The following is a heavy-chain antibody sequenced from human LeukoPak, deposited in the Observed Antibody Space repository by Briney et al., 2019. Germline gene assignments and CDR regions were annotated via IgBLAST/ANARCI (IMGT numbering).Heavy chain of an antibody. Sequence: PSETLSLTCTVSGGSISSYYWSWIRQPPGKGLEWLGYIYYSGSTNYNPSLKSRVTISVDTSKNQFSLKLSSVTAADTAVYYCARRAYYYDSSGYYNWFDPWGQGTLVTVSS. CDR1: GGSISSYY. V-gene: IGHV4-59*08. CDR3: ARRAYYYDSSGYYNWFDP. CDR2: IYYSGST. J-gene: IGHJ5*02. D-gene: IGHD3-22*01.